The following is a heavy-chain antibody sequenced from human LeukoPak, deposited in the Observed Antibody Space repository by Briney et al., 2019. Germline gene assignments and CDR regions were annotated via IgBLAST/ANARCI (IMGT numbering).Heavy chain of an antibody. D-gene: IGHD6-19*01. Sequence: AGGSLRLSCAASGFTYSTYSLNWVRQAPGKGLEWVSTISPSGNFIYYADSVKGRFTISRDNAKNSLYLQMNGLRDEDTAVYYCARDAGSGYFDYWGQGTLVTVSS. CDR1: GFTYSTYS. J-gene: IGHJ4*02. CDR3: ARDAGSGYFDY. V-gene: IGHV3-21*01. CDR2: ISPSGNFI.